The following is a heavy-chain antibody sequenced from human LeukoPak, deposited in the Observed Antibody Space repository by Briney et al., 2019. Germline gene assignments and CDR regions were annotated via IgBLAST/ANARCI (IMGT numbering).Heavy chain of an antibody. V-gene: IGHV3-30*04. J-gene: IGHJ4*02. Sequence: GRSLRLSCAAPGFSFTTYAMHWVRQAPGKGMDWVAVVSYDGSNKYYADSVKGRFTISRDNSKNTLYLQMNSLRPEDTAVYYCAREAAGGATHDYWGQGTLVTVSS. CDR2: VSYDGSNK. CDR1: GFSFTTYA. D-gene: IGHD6-13*01. CDR3: AREAAGGATHDY.